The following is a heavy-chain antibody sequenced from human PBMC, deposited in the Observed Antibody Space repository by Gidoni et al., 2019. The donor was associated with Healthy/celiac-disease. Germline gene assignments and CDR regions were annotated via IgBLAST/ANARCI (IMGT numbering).Heavy chain of an antibody. Sequence: QVQLVQSGAEGKKPGAAVKVACQASGYTVPGDYMHWVRQAPGQGLGWMGWINPNSGCTTYAQKFQGWVTMTRDTSISTAYMELSRLSSADTAVYYCASSPPAMIVSGYYFDYWGQGTLVTVSS. J-gene: IGHJ4*02. D-gene: IGHD3-22*01. V-gene: IGHV1-2*04. CDR1: GYTVPGDY. CDR3: ASSPPAMIVSGYYFDY. CDR2: INPNSGCT.